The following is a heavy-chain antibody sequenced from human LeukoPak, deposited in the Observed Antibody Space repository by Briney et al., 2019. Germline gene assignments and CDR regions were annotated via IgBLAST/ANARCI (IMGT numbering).Heavy chain of an antibody. V-gene: IGHV3-23*02. D-gene: IGHD1-26*01. CDR1: GFTFSSHA. CDR3: ARDDVGATRRVPFDI. CDR2: ISGNGAGT. J-gene: IGHJ3*02. Sequence: GGSLRLSCTPSGFTFSSHAMSWVRQAPGKGLEWVSGISGNGAGTYYGDSVKGRFTISRDNSKNTLYLQMNSLRVEDTAVYYCARDDVGATRRVPFDIWGQGTLVTVSS.